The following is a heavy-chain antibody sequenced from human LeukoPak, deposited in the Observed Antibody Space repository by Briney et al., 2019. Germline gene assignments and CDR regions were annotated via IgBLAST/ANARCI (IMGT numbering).Heavy chain of an antibody. Sequence: ASVKVSCKASGYTFTNYDINWVRQATGQGLEWMGWMNPNSGNTGYAQKFQGRVTMTRNTSISTAYMELSSLRSEDTAVYYCARDRSSGSYYLYYFDYWGQGTLVTVSS. V-gene: IGHV1-8*01. CDR1: GYTFTNYD. D-gene: IGHD1-26*01. CDR2: MNPNSGNT. CDR3: ARDRSSGSYYLYYFDY. J-gene: IGHJ4*02.